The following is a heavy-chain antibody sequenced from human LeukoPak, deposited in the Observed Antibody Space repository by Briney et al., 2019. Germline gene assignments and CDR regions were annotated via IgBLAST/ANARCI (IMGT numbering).Heavy chain of an antibody. Sequence: SETLSLTCAVYGGSFSGYYWSWIRQPPGKGLEWIGEINHSGSTNYNPSLKRRVTISVDTSKTQFSLKLSSVTAADTAVYYCARGVGLAAASYWFDPWGQGTLVTVSS. CDR2: INHSGST. CDR1: GGSFSGYY. CDR3: ARGVGLAAASYWFDP. J-gene: IGHJ5*02. V-gene: IGHV4-34*01. D-gene: IGHD6-13*01.